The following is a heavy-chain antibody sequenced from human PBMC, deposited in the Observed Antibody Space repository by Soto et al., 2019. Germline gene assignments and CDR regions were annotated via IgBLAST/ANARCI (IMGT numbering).Heavy chain of an antibody. J-gene: IGHJ4*02. CDR3: AKDLCILYDILTGYCSFDY. Sequence: GGSLRLSCAASGFTFSSYGMHWVRQAPGKGLEWVAVISYDGSNKYYADSVKGRFTISRDNSKNTLYLQMNSLRAEDTAVYYCAKDLCILYDILTGYCSFDYWGQGTLVTVSS. V-gene: IGHV3-30*18. CDR2: ISYDGSNK. D-gene: IGHD3-9*01. CDR1: GFTFSSYG.